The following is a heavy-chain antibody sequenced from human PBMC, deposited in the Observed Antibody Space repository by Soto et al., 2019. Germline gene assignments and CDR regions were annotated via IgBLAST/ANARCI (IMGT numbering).Heavy chain of an antibody. CDR1: GFTFSSYG. Sequence: PGGSLRLSCAASGFTFSSYGMHWVRQAPGKGLEWVAVISYDGSNKYYADSVKGRFTISRDNSKNTLYLQMNSLRAEDTAVYYCAKDGHYDFWSGPPIVYGMDVWGQGTTVTVSS. V-gene: IGHV3-30*18. D-gene: IGHD3-3*01. CDR2: ISYDGSNK. J-gene: IGHJ6*02. CDR3: AKDGHYDFWSGPPIVYGMDV.